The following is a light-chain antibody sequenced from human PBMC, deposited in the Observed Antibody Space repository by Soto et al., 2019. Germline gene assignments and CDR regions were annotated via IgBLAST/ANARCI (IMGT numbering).Light chain of an antibody. CDR2: DAS. CDR1: QSVSSY. V-gene: IGKV3-11*01. CDR3: QQRSNWSPIT. Sequence: EIVLTQSPATVSLSPGERATLSCRASQSVSSYLAWYQQKPGQAPRLLIYDASNRATGISARFSGSGSGTDFTLTTSSLEPEDFAVYYCQQRSNWSPITFGQGTRLEIK. J-gene: IGKJ5*01.